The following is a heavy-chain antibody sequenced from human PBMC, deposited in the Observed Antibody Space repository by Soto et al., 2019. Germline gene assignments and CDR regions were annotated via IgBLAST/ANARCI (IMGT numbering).Heavy chain of an antibody. CDR3: ARGVVVVVAAKGMDV. D-gene: IGHD2-15*01. CDR1: GFTFISYA. Sequence: PGGSLRLSCAASGFTFISYAMHWVRQAPGKGLEWVAVISYDGSNKYYADSVKGRFTISRDNSKNTLYLQMNSLRAEDTAVYYCARGVVVVVAAKGMDVWGQGTTVTVSS. CDR2: ISYDGSNK. V-gene: IGHV3-30-3*01. J-gene: IGHJ6*02.